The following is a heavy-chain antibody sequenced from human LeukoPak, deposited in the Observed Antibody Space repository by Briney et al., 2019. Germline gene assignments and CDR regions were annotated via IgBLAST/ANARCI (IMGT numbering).Heavy chain of an antibody. Sequence: RGESLKISCQGSGYSFTSYWIGWVRQMPGKGLEWMGIIYPGDSDTRYSPSFQGQVTISADKSISTAFLQWSSLKASDTAMYYCARLSYDSSDFHYMDVWGKGTTVTISS. V-gene: IGHV5-51*01. CDR3: ARLSYDSSDFHYMDV. CDR1: GYSFTSYW. D-gene: IGHD3-22*01. J-gene: IGHJ6*03. CDR2: IYPGDSDT.